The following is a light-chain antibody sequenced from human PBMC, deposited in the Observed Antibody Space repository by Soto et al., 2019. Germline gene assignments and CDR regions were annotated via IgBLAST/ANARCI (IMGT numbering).Light chain of an antibody. Sequence: AVVTQPPSVSGAPGQRVTISCTGSSSNIGAHYDVHWYQQLPGTAPKLLIYSNNIRPSGVPVRFSGSQSGTSASLAITGLQAEDEADYYCQSYDSSLSAVVFGGGTQLTVL. CDR2: SNN. CDR3: QSYDSSLSAVV. J-gene: IGLJ2*01. V-gene: IGLV1-40*01. CDR1: SSNIGAHYD.